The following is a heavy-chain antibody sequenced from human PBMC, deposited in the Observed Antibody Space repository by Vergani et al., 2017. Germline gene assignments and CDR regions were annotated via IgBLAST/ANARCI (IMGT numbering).Heavy chain of an antibody. J-gene: IGHJ4*02. D-gene: IGHD5-12*01. V-gene: IGHV1-69*01. CDR3: ARDRSPIVATTGFDY. CDR1: GGTFSSYA. CDR2: IIPIFGTA. Sequence: QVQLVQSGAEVKKPGSSVKVSCKASGGTFSSYAISWVRQAPGQGLEWMGGIIPIFGTANYAQKFQGRVTITADESTSTAYMELSSLRSEDTSVYYCARDRSPIVATTGFDYWGQGTLVTVSS.